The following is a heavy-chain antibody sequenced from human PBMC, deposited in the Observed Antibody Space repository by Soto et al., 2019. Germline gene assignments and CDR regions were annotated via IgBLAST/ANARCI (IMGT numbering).Heavy chain of an antibody. CDR3: AADRLYYYDSSGYYFAY. CDR1: GFTFTSSA. D-gene: IGHD3-22*01. J-gene: IGHJ4*02. Sequence: SVKVSCKASGFTFTSSAVQWVRQARGQRLEWIGWIVVGSGNTNYAQKFQERVTITRDMSTSTAYMELSSLRSEDTAVYYCAADRLYYYDSSGYYFAYWGQGTLVTVSS. CDR2: IVVGSGNT. V-gene: IGHV1-58*01.